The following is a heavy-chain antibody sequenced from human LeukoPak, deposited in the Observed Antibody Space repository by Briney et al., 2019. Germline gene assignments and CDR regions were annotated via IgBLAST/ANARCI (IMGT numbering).Heavy chain of an antibody. J-gene: IGHJ4*02. CDR1: GFTFSNYA. CDR2: ISYDGVKQ. D-gene: IGHD1-1*01. CDR3: ARGTGTAFDY. Sequence: GGSLRLSCAASGFTFSNYAVHWVRQAPDKGLEWVAFISYDGVKQFYADSVKGRFTISRDSSKNTLYLQMNSLRPEDTAMYYCARGTGTAFDYWGLGTLVTVSS. V-gene: IGHV3-30-3*01.